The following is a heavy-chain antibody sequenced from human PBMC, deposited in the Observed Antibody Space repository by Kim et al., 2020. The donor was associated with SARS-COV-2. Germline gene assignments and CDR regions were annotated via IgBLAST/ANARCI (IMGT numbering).Heavy chain of an antibody. J-gene: IGHJ6*02. CDR3: ARDFYGYRTLVGALTLYGMDV. CDR2: INPVGGST. V-gene: IGHV1-46*01. D-gene: IGHD3-3*01. Sequence: ASVKVSCKASGYTFTSHYMYWVRQAPGQGLEWMGIINPVGGSTTYAQKFQGRVTMTWDTSTSTVYMELNSLRSEDTAVYYSARDFYGYRTLVGALTLYGMDVWGQGPTVTVSS. CDR1: GYTFTSHY.